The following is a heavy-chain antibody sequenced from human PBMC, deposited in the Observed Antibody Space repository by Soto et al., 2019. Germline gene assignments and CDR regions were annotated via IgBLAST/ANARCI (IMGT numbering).Heavy chain of an antibody. Sequence: SETLSLTCTVSGGSVSSGSYYWSWIRQPPGKGLEWIGYIYYSGSTNYNPSLKSRVTISVDTSKNQFSLKLSSVTAADTAVYYCARNVDTAMVGLYYYYGMDVWGQGTTVTVSS. J-gene: IGHJ6*02. V-gene: IGHV4-61*01. CDR1: GGSVSSGSYY. D-gene: IGHD5-18*01. CDR2: IYYSGST. CDR3: ARNVDTAMVGLYYYYGMDV.